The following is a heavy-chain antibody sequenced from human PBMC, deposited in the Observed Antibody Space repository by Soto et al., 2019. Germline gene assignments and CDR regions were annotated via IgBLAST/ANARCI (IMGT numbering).Heavy chain of an antibody. V-gene: IGHV3-33*01. D-gene: IGHD1-26*01. J-gene: IGHJ2*01. CDR1: GFTFSTYG. Sequence: ESGGGVVQPGTSLRLSCAASGFTFSTYGMHWFRQAPGKGLEWVSVIWFDGSRKYYSDSVKGRFTISRDDSKGTLYLQMNSLRAEDTAVYYCARGLSGSRDWYFDLWGRGTLVTVSS. CDR3: ARGLSGSRDWYFDL. CDR2: IWFDGSRK.